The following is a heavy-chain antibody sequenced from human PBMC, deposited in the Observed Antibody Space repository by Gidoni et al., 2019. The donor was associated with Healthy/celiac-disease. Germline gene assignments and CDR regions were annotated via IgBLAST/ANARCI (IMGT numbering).Heavy chain of an antibody. J-gene: IGHJ5*02. CDR2: INQEGSEK. V-gene: IGHV3-7*03. Sequence: EVQLGESGGGLVQPGGSLRLSCAASGFTFSSHWMSWVRQAPGKGLEWVANINQEGSEKYYLDSVRGRFTISRDNAKNSLYLQMNSLRAEDTAVYYCAREPQTLLLGLSWFDPWGQGTLVSVSS. CDR3: AREPQTLLLGLSWFDP. CDR1: GFTFSSHW. D-gene: IGHD2-21*02.